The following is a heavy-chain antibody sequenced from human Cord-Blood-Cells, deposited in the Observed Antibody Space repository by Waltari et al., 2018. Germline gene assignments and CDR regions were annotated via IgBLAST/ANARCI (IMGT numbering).Heavy chain of an antibody. CDR2: IYYSGST. V-gene: IGHV4-39*01. CDR3: ATELGGYFDL. D-gene: IGHD7-27*01. J-gene: IGHJ2*01. CDR1: GGSISSSSYY. Sequence: QLQLQESGPGLVKPSETLSLTCTVPGGSISSSSYYWGWLRQPPGKGLEWIGSIYYSGSTYYNPSLKSRVTISVDTSKNQFSLKLSSVTAADTAVYYCATELGGYFDLWGRGTLVTVSS.